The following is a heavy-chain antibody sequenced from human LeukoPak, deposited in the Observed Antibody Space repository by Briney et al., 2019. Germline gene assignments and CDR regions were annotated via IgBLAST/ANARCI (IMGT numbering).Heavy chain of an antibody. J-gene: IGHJ4*02. CDR1: GFTFSSYW. CDR3: ARIFGVVTLGYFDY. V-gene: IGHV3-7*01. CDR2: IKQDGSEK. D-gene: IGHD3-3*01. Sequence: GGSLRLSCAASGFTFSSYWMSWVRQAPGKGLEWVANIKQDGSEKYYVDSVKGRFTISRDNAKNSLYLQMNSLRAEDTAVYYCARIFGVVTLGYFDYWGQGTLVTVSS.